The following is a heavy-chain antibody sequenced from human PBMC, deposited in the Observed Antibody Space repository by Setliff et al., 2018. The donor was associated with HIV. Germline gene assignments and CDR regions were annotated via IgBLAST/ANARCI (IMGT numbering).Heavy chain of an antibody. J-gene: IGHJ3*02. D-gene: IGHD1-26*01. CDR3: AREGTYSGTYWVRRVASFDI. Sequence: SETLSLTCTVSGVPTSASTYYWGWIRQPPGKGLDWIGYISYSGKTYYNPSLKSRVTISVDTSNNHFSLRLNSVTAADTAVYYCAREGTYSGTYWVRRVASFDIWGQGTMVTVSS. CDR1: GVPTSASTYY. CDR2: ISYSGKT. V-gene: IGHV4-39*02.